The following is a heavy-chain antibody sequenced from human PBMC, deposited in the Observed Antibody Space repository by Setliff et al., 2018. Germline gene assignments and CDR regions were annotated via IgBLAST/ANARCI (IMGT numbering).Heavy chain of an antibody. CDR3: ARLVRYCTKTTCQTLSGAEV. CDR2: ISTYNGVA. D-gene: IGHD2-8*01. J-gene: IGHJ4*02. Sequence: GASVKVSCKTSGYTFTSYYMYWVRQAPGQGLEWMGWISTYNGVANYAQRFQGRVTMTTDTSTNTAYMELRNLQSDDTAVYYCARLVRYCTKTTCQTLSGAEVWGQGTLVTVSS. CDR1: GYTFTSYY. V-gene: IGHV1-18*04.